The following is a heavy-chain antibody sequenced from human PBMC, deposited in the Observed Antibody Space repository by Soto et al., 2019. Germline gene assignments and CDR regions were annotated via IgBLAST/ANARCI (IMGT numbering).Heavy chain of an antibody. CDR3: VKDSSRWYYFDY. J-gene: IGHJ4*02. CDR2: ITASGSFT. D-gene: IGHD6-13*01. CDR1: GFTFKNFA. Sequence: EVQLLESGGALVQPGGSLRLACAASGFTFKNFAMSWVRQAPGKGLEWVSGITASGSFTYYAASVKGRFTISRDNRKNTLSLQIDSLRGEDTASYYCVKDSSRWYYFDYWGPGTLVTVSS. V-gene: IGHV3-23*01.